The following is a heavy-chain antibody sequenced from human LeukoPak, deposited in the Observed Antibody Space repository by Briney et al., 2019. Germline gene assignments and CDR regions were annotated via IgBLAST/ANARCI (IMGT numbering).Heavy chain of an antibody. Sequence: GGSLRLSCAASGFTFSSYSMNWVRQAPGKGLEWVSSISSSSSYIYHADSVKGRFTISRGNAKNSLYLQMNSLRAEDTAVYYCARDLGRSQHDAFDIWGQGTMVTVSS. CDR1: GFTFSSYS. CDR2: ISSSSSYI. CDR3: ARDLGRSQHDAFDI. D-gene: IGHD2-15*01. J-gene: IGHJ3*02. V-gene: IGHV3-21*01.